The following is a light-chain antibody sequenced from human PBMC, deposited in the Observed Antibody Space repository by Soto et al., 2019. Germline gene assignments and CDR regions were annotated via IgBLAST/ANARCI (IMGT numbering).Light chain of an antibody. CDR3: AAWDDSLNVMV. V-gene: IGLV1-44*01. J-gene: IGLJ2*01. CDR1: SSNIGSNT. CDR2: NNN. Sequence: QSVLTQPPSASGTPGQRVTISCSGSSSNIGSNTVNWDQQLPGTAPKLLIYNNNQRPSGVPDRFSGSRSGTSVSLAISGLQSEDEADYYCAAWDDSLNVMVFGGGTKVTVL.